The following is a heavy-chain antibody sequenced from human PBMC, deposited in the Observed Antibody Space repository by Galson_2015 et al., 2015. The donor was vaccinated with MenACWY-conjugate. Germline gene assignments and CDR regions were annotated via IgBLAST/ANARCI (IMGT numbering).Heavy chain of an antibody. D-gene: IGHD2-2*01. CDR2: FDPEDGET. V-gene: IGHV1-24*01. CDR1: GYTLTELS. J-gene: IGHJ4*02. CDR3: ATALPAANPTLPMDY. Sequence: SVKVSCKVSGYTLTELSMHWVRLAPGKGLEWMGGFDPEDGETIYAQKFQGRVTMTEDTSTDTAYMELSSLRSEDTAVYYCATALPAANPTLPMDYWGQGTLVTVSS.